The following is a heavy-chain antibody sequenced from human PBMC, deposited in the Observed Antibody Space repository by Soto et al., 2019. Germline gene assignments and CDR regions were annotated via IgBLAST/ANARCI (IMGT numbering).Heavy chain of an antibody. CDR2: IIPIFGTA. V-gene: IGHV1-69*06. Sequence: QVQLVQSGAEVKKPGSSVKVSCKAYGGTFSSYAISWVRQAPGQGLEWMGGIIPIFGTANYAQEFQGRVTITADKSKSTAYMELSSLISEDTAVYYCAGEWYHYYYYGMDVWGQGTTVTVSS. D-gene: IGHD2-15*01. CDR1: GGTFSSYA. CDR3: AGEWYHYYYYGMDV. J-gene: IGHJ6*02.